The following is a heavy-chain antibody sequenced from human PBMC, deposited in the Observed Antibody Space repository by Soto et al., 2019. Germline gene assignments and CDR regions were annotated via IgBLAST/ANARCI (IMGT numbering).Heavy chain of an antibody. CDR3: SSYPPFLVRGDY. CDR2: IYHSGST. Sequence: QVQLQESGPGLVKPSGTLSLTCAVSGGSISSSNWWSWVRQPPGKGLEWIGEIYHSGSTNYNPSLNSRVTLSVDKSKNQFSLHLSSVTAAATAVYYCSSYPPFLVRGDYWGQGTLVTVSS. CDR1: GGSISSSNW. V-gene: IGHV4-4*02. D-gene: IGHD3-10*01. J-gene: IGHJ4*02.